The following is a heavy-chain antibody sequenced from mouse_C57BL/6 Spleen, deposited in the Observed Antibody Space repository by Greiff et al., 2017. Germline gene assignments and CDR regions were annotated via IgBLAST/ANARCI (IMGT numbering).Heavy chain of an antibody. CDR1: GYTFTSYT. Sequence: VQLQESGAELARPGASVKMSCKASGYTFTSYTMHWVKQRPGQGLEWIGYINPSSGYTKYNQKFKDKATLTADKSSSTAYMQLSSLTSEDSAVYYCARDYYGSSLDYWGQGTTLTVSS. V-gene: IGHV1-4*01. D-gene: IGHD1-1*01. CDR3: ARDYYGSSLDY. J-gene: IGHJ2*01. CDR2: INPSSGYT.